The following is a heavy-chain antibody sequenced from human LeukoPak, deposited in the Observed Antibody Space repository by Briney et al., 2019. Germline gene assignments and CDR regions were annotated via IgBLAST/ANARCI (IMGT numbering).Heavy chain of an antibody. CDR2: IYYSGST. CDR3: ARQKYYGSGSYYNEGNWFDP. Sequence: SETLSLTCTVSGGSISSYYWSWIRQPPGKGLEWIGYIYYSGSTNYNPSLKSRVTISVDTSKNQFSLKLSSVTAADTAVYYCARQKYYGSGSYYNEGNWFDPWGQETLVTVSS. J-gene: IGHJ5*02. CDR1: GGSISSYY. V-gene: IGHV4-59*08. D-gene: IGHD3-10*01.